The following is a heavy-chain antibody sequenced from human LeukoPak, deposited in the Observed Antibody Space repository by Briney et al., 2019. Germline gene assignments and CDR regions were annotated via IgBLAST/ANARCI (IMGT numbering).Heavy chain of an antibody. V-gene: IGHV1-18*01. Sequence: ASVKVSCKASGYTSTNYGISWVRQAPGQGLEWMGWIGINRGNTNYAQKFQGRVSMTTDTSTSTAYMELRGLRSDDTAMYYCARGVPSSTPGCFDYWGQGTLVTVSS. J-gene: IGHJ4*02. CDR1: GYTSTNYG. CDR3: ARGVPSSTPGCFDY. D-gene: IGHD6-13*01. CDR2: IGINRGNT.